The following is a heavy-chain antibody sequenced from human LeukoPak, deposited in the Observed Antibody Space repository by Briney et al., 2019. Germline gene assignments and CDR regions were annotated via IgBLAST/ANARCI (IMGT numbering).Heavy chain of an antibody. D-gene: IGHD6-13*01. V-gene: IGHV3-23*01. CDR1: GFIFSSYA. J-gene: IGHJ4*02. Sequence: GGSLRLSCAASGFIFSSYAMSWVRQVPGKGLEWISAISASNSNTYYADSVKGRFTIPRDNSKNTLYLQMNSLRAEDTAVYYCATTRVAAVGRYYFDFWGQGTLVTVSS. CDR2: ISASNSNT. CDR3: ATTRVAAVGRYYFDF.